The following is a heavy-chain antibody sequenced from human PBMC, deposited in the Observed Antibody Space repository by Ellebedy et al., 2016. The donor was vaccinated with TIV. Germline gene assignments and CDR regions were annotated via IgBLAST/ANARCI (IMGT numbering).Heavy chain of an antibody. Sequence: AASVKVSCKASGGSFSNYAFNWARQAPGQGLEWMGRVIPILGLANYAQKFQGRVTITADKSTSTAYMELSSLRSEATAVYYCARSPLTMIRGVPSGWFDPWGQGTLVTVSS. V-gene: IGHV1-69*04. J-gene: IGHJ5*02. D-gene: IGHD3-10*01. CDR2: VIPILGLA. CDR1: GGSFSNYA. CDR3: ARSPLTMIRGVPSGWFDP.